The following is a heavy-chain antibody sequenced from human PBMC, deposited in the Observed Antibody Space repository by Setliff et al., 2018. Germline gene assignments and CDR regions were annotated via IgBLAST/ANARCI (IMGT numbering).Heavy chain of an antibody. CDR1: GYTFSDYG. J-gene: IGHJ4*02. Sequence: GASVKVSCKASGYTFSDYGITWVRQAPGQGLEWMGWISAYTGNAYYAHKLQDRVTMTTDTSTGTAYMELRSLTSDDTAVYYCSRLVRYCTTTTCQSVPGAEVWGQGTLVTVSS. V-gene: IGHV1-18*01. CDR3: SRLVRYCTTTTCQSVPGAEV. CDR2: ISAYTGNA. D-gene: IGHD2-8*01.